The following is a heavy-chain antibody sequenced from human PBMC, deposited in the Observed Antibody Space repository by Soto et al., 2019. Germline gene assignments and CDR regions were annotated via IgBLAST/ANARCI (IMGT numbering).Heavy chain of an antibody. CDR1: GSTFSSYG. D-gene: IGHD3-3*01. CDR3: ARNNAAWRFLEEKTFDY. CDR2: IWYDGSNK. V-gene: IGHV3-33*01. Sequence: GGSLRLSCAASGSTFSSYGMHWVRQAPGKGLEWVAVIWYDGSNKYYADSVKGRFTISRDNSKNTLYLQMNSLRAEDTAVYYCARNNAAWRFLEEKTFDYWGQGTLVTVSS. J-gene: IGHJ4*02.